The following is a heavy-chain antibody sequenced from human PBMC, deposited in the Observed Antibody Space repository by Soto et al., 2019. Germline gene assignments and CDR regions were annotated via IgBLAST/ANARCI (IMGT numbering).Heavy chain of an antibody. CDR2: IYYTGST. V-gene: IGHV4-39*01. CDR1: GGSISSSSYY. CDR3: ARSFGMTMIVVDSFDI. D-gene: IGHD3-22*01. J-gene: IGHJ3*02. Sequence: SETLSLTCTVSGGSISSSSYYWGWIRQPPGKGLEWIGSIYYTGSTYYNPSLKSRVTISVDTSKNQFSLKLSSVTAADTAVYYCARSFGMTMIVVDSFDIWGQGTMVTVSS.